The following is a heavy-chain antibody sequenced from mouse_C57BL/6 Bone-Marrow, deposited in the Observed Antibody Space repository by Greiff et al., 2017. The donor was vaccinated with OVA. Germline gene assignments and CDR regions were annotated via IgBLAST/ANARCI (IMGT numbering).Heavy chain of an antibody. D-gene: IGHD3-2*02. V-gene: IGHV1-50*01. J-gene: IGHJ3*01. CDR2: IDPSDSYT. CDR3: ARSQRRLQFAY. Sequence: VQLQQPGAELVKPGASVKLSCKASGYTFTSYWMQWVKQRPGQGLEWIGEIDPSDSYTNYNQKFKGKATLTVDTSSSTAYMQLSSLTSEDSAVYYCARSQRRLQFAYWGQGTLVTVSA. CDR1: GYTFTSYW.